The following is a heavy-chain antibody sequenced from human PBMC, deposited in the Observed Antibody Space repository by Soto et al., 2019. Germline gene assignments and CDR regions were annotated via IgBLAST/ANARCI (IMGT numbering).Heavy chain of an antibody. Sequence: ASVKVSCKASGYTFTSYDINWVRQATGQGLEWMGWMNPNSGNTGYAQKFQGRVTMTRNTSISTAYMELSSLRSEDTAVYYCARRAYYDFWSGYYSGWFDPWGQGTLVTVSS. CDR3: ARRAYYDFWSGYYSGWFDP. V-gene: IGHV1-8*01. D-gene: IGHD3-3*01. J-gene: IGHJ5*02. CDR1: GYTFTSYD. CDR2: MNPNSGNT.